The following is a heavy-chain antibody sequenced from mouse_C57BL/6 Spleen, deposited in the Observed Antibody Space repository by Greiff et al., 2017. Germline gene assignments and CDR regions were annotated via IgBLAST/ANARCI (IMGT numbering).Heavy chain of an antibody. J-gene: IGHJ3*01. CDR2: IYPGDGDT. D-gene: IGHD2-2*01. V-gene: IGHV1-82*01. Sequence: QVQLKESGPELVKPGASVKISCKASGYAFSSSWMNWVKQRPGKGLEWIGRIYPGDGDTNYNGKFKGKATLTADKSSSTAYMQLSSLTSEDSAVYFCARDVGYGYDGGFAYWGQGTLVTVSA. CDR3: ARDVGYGYDGGFAY. CDR1: GYAFSSSW.